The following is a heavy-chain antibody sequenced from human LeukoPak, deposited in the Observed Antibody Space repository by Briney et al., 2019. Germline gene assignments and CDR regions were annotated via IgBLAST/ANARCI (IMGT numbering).Heavy chain of an antibody. CDR1: GFTFSSYS. CDR2: ISSSSFTI. J-gene: IGHJ6*02. Sequence: GGSLRLSCAASGFTFSSYSMNWVRQAPGKGLEWVSYISSSSFTIYYADSVKGRFTISRDNAKNSLYLQMNSLRAEDTAVYYCARGPNKMDVWGQGTTVTVSS. CDR3: ARGPNKMDV. D-gene: IGHD2-8*01. V-gene: IGHV3-48*04.